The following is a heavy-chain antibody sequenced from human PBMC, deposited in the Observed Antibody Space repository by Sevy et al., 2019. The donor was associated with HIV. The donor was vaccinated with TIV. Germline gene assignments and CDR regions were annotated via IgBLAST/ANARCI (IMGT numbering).Heavy chain of an antibody. CDR2: ISYDGIIK. CDR1: GFIFSNYA. CDR3: ARDSNSGYYYYYAMDV. D-gene: IGHD1-26*01. Sequence: GGSLRLSCAASGFIFSNYAMHWVRQAPGKGLEWVAVISYDGIIKYYADSVKGRFTISRDNSKNTLYVQMNSLRAEDTAVYYCARDSNSGYYYYYAMDVWGQGTTVTVSS. V-gene: IGHV3-30-3*01. J-gene: IGHJ6*02.